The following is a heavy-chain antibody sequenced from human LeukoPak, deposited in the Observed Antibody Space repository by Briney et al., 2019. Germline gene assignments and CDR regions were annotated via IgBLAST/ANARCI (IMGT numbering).Heavy chain of an antibody. CDR3: ARDNDPKSSGWGVYFDY. J-gene: IGHJ4*02. CDR1: GFTFRSYR. CDR2: IKQDGSER. V-gene: IGHV3-7*04. D-gene: IGHD6-19*01. Sequence: GGSLRLSCAASGFTFRSYRMSWVPPAPGKRREWVASIKQDGSERYYADSVKGRFTISRDNAKNSLYLQMNSLRAEDTAVYFCARDNDPKSSGWGVYFDYWGQGALVTVSS.